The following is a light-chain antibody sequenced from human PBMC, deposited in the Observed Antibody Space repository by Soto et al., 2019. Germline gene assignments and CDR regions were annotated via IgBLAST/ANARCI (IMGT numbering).Light chain of an antibody. CDR1: QTISSW. J-gene: IGKJ1*01. CDR3: QHYNSYSEA. CDR2: KAS. Sequence: DIQITQSPSTLSGSVGDRVTITCRASQTISSWLAWYQQKPRKAPKLLIYKASTLKSGVPSRFSGSGSGTEFTLTISSLQPDDFATYYCQHYNSYSEAFGQGTKVDIK. V-gene: IGKV1-5*03.